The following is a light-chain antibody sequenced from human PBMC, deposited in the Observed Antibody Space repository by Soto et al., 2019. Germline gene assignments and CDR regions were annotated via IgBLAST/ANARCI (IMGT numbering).Light chain of an antibody. J-gene: IGKJ4*01. V-gene: IGKV3-20*01. Sequence: EIVLTQSPGTLSLSPGEKATLSCRASQSVTRNDLAWYQHKPGQAPRLLIYDASRRTPGIPDRFSGSGSGTDFTLTISCLQSEDFATYYCQQYYSYPLTFSGGTKVDIK. CDR3: QQYYSYPLT. CDR1: QSVTRND. CDR2: DAS.